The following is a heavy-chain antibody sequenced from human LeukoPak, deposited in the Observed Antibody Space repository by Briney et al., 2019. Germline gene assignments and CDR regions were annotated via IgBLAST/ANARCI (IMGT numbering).Heavy chain of an antibody. CDR3: ARDYSIAVAGTIGYAFDI. J-gene: IGHJ3*02. D-gene: IGHD6-19*01. Sequence: GGSLRLSCAASGFTFSSYSMNWVRQAPGKGLEWVSSISSSSSYIYYADSVKGRFTISRDNAKNSLYLQMNSLRAEDTAVYYCARDYSIAVAGTIGYAFDIWGQGTMVTVSS. V-gene: IGHV3-21*04. CDR2: ISSSSSYI. CDR1: GFTFSSYS.